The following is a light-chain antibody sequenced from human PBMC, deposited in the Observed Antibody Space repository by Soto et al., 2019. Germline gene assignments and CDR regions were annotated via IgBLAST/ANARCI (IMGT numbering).Light chain of an antibody. CDR3: QQYNNWPRT. V-gene: IGKV3-15*01. CDR1: QSVTIN. Sequence: EIEMTQSPGTLSVSPGERATVSCRASQSVTINLAWYQQKPGQAPRLLIYDASSRATGIPARFSGSGSGTEFTLTITSLQSEDFAVYYCQQYNNWPRTFGQGTKVEIK. J-gene: IGKJ1*01. CDR2: DAS.